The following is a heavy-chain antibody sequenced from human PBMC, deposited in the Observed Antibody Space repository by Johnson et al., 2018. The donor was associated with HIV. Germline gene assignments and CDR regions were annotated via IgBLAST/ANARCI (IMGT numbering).Heavy chain of an antibody. D-gene: IGHD4-17*01. CDR3: ATQEDYGDYYGAFDI. CDR2: ISGSGGST. CDR1: GFTFSSYA. J-gene: IGHJ3*02. Sequence: VQLVESGGGLVQPGGSLRLSCAASGFTFSSYAMSWVRQPPGKGLEWVSAISGSGGSTYYAASVKGRFTIPRDNSKNTLYLQMHSLRAEDTAVYYCATQEDYGDYYGAFDIWGQGTMVTVSS. V-gene: IGHV3-23*04.